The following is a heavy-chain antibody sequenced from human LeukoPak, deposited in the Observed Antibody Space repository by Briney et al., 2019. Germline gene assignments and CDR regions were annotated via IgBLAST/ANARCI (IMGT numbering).Heavy chain of an antibody. D-gene: IGHD3-3*01. CDR1: GYSFTSYW. CDR3: ARLYYDFWSGYYRGNNWFDP. V-gene: IGHV5-51*01. Sequence: GESLKTSCKGSGYSFTSYWIGWVRQMPGKGLEWMGIIYPGDSDTRYSPSFQGQVTISADKSISTAYLQWSSLKASDTAMYYCARLYYDFWSGYYRGNNWFDPWGQGTLVTVSS. J-gene: IGHJ5*02. CDR2: IYPGDSDT.